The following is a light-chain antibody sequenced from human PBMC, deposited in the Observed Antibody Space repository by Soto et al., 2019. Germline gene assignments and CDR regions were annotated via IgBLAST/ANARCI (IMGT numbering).Light chain of an antibody. J-gene: IGKJ1*01. CDR2: SAF. Sequence: DIQMTQSPSSLSASIGDRVTITCRAGKGISRDLHCYQRNPGKAPQLLIYSAFSLQSGVPSRFSGSGSGTDSTLTISSLQPEDFATYYCQRSFSTPRTFGQGTRWIS. CDR1: KGISRD. CDR3: QRSFSTPRT. V-gene: IGKV1-39*01.